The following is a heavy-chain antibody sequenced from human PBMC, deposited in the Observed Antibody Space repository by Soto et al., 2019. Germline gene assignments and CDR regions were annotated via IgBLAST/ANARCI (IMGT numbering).Heavy chain of an antibody. Sequence: SETLSLTCTVSGGSISSSSYYWGWIRQPPGKGLEWIGSIYYSGSTYYNPSLKSRVTISVDTSKNQFSLKLSSVTAADTAVYYCARHPYTVLLCFGELLGDFDIWGQGTMVTVSS. CDR3: ARHPYTVLLCFGELLGDFDI. J-gene: IGHJ3*02. V-gene: IGHV4-39*01. CDR1: GGSISSSSYY. D-gene: IGHD3-10*01. CDR2: IYYSGST.